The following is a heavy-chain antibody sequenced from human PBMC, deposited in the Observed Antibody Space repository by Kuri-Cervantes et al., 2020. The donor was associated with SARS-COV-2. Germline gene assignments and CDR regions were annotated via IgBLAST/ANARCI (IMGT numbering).Heavy chain of an antibody. V-gene: IGHV3-73*01. CDR1: GFSFSDAW. J-gene: IGHJ4*02. Sequence: GGSLRLSCVGTGFSFSDAWMSWVRQASGKGLEWVGRVRGKANSYATAYAASVKGRFTISRDDSKNMAYLQMNSLKTEDTVVYYCTTLIDYWGQGALVTVSS. CDR2: VRGKANSYAT. CDR3: TTLIDY.